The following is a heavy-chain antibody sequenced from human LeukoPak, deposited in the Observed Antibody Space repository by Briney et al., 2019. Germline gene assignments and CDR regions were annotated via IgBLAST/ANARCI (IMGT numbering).Heavy chain of an antibody. CDR3: ARDPYYYDSSGSPVPP. CDR1: GYTFTSYG. D-gene: IGHD3-22*01. J-gene: IGHJ5*02. V-gene: IGHV1-69*13. CDR2: IIPIFGTA. Sequence: SVKVSCKASGYTFTSYGISWVRQAPGQGLEWKGGIIPIFGTANYAQKFQGRVTITADESTSTAYMELSSLRSEDTAVYYCARDPYYYDSSGSPVPPWGQGTLVTVSS.